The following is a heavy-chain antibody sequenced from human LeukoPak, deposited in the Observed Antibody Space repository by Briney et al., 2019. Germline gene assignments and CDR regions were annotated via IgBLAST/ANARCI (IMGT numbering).Heavy chain of an antibody. D-gene: IGHD6-6*01. Sequence: PSETQSLTCAVYGGSFSGYYWSWIRQPPGKGLEWIGEINHSGSTNYNPSLKSRVTISVDTSKNQFSLKLSSVTAADTAVYYCAHYSSSSRPGCTVDVWGKGTTVTVSS. CDR2: INHSGST. CDR3: AHYSSSSRPGCTVDV. V-gene: IGHV4-34*01. J-gene: IGHJ6*04. CDR1: GGSFSGYY.